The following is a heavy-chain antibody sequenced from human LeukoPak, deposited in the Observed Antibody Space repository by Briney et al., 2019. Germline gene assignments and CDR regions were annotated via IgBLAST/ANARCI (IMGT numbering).Heavy chain of an antibody. CDR3: ARLGEQWLASFDY. CDR1: GGSISSYY. V-gene: IGHV4-59*01. CDR2: IYYSGST. J-gene: IGHJ4*02. Sequence: SETLSLTFTVSGGSISSYYWSWIRQPPGKGLEWIGYIYYSGSTNYNPSLKSRVTISVDTSKNQFSLKLSSVTAADTAVYYCARLGEQWLASFDYWGQGTLVTVSS. D-gene: IGHD6-19*01.